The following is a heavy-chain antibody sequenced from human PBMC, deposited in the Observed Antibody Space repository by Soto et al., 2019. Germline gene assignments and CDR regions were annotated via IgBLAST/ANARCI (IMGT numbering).Heavy chain of an antibody. J-gene: IGHJ6*02. Sequence: PSQTLSLTCAISGDSVSSNSAAWNWIRQSPSRGLEWLGRTYYRSKWYNDYAVSVKSRITINPDTSKNQFSLQLNSVTPEDTAVYYCARDHTEKKYYYYYGMDVWGQGTTVTVSS. CDR1: GDSVSSNSAA. V-gene: IGHV6-1*01. CDR2: TYYRSKWYN. D-gene: IGHD2-8*02. CDR3: ARDHTEKKYYYYYGMDV.